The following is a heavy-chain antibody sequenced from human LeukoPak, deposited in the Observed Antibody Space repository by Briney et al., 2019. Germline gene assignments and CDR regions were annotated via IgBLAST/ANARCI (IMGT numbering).Heavy chain of an antibody. CDR3: ARASDSSGYYSYFDH. CDR1: GFTFSSYS. CDR2: ISSGSSYI. D-gene: IGHD3-22*01. V-gene: IGHV3-21*01. J-gene: IGHJ1*01. Sequence: GGSLRLSCAASGFTFSSYSMNWVRQAPGKGLEWVSSISSGSSYIYYADSVKGRFTISRDNAKNSLYLQMNSLRAEDTAVYYCARASDSSGYYSYFDHWGPGTLVTVSS.